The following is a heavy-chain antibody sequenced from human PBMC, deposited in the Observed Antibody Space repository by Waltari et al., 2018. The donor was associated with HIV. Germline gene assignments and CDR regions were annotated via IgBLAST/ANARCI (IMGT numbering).Heavy chain of an antibody. V-gene: IGHV3-30*03. CDR1: GFTFNTYG. Sequence: QVQLVESGGGVVQPGGSLRLSCAASGFTFNTYGLHWVRQAPGKGMEWVTVIGHDGSAKFYADSVKGRFTISRDNSKNTMYLQMNSLRAEDAAVYYCAREGYDYPNLYWHFDLWGRGTQVTVSS. J-gene: IGHJ2*01. CDR3: AREGYDYPNLYWHFDL. CDR2: IGHDGSAK. D-gene: IGHD3-16*01.